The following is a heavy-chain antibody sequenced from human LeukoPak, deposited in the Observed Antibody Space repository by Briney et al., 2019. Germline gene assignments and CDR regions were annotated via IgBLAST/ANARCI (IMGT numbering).Heavy chain of an antibody. D-gene: IGHD6-13*01. CDR3: ARLLVGNTIAAAGTVEG. V-gene: IGHV4-30-2*03. Sequence: PSQTLSLTCTVSGGSISSGGYYWSWIRQPPGKGLEWIGYIYHSGSTYYNPSLKSRVTISVDTSKNQFSPKLSSVTAADTAVYYCARLLVGNTIAAAGTVEGWGQGTLVTVSS. CDR1: GGSISSGGYY. J-gene: IGHJ4*02. CDR2: IYHSGST.